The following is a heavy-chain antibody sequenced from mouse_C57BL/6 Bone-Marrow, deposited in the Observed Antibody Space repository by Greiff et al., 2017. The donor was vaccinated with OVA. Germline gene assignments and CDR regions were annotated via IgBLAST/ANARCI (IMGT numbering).Heavy chain of an antibody. J-gene: IGHJ1*03. Sequence: EVKLQQSGPGLAKPSQTLSLTCSVTGYSITSDYWNWIRKFPGNKLEYMGYISYSGSTYYNPSLKSRISITRDTSKNQYYLQLNSVTTEDTATYYCARFITTVVRYFDVWGTGTTVTVSS. CDR2: ISYSGST. CDR1: GYSITSDY. CDR3: ARFITTVVRYFDV. D-gene: IGHD1-1*01. V-gene: IGHV3-8*01.